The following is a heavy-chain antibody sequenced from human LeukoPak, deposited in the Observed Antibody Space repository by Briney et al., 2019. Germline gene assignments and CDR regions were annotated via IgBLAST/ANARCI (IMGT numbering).Heavy chain of an antibody. J-gene: IGHJ4*02. V-gene: IGHV4-4*07. CDR1: GGSISGYY. Sequence: SETLSLTCTVSGGSISGYYWSWIRQPAGKGLEWTGRIYTSGSASYNPSLKSRVSMSVDTSKNQFSLRLTSVTAADTAVYYCARDHRGLGYWGQGTLVTVSS. CDR3: ARDHRGLGY. CDR2: IYTSGSA.